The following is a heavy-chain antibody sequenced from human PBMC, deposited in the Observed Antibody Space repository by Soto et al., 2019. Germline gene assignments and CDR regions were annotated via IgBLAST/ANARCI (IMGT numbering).Heavy chain of an antibody. CDR2: ISGSGGST. J-gene: IGHJ4*02. CDR3: AKARADYYDSSGYPVDY. D-gene: IGHD3-22*01. CDR1: GFTFSSYA. Sequence: EVQLLESGGGLVQPGGSLSLSCAASGFTFSSYAMSWVRQAPGKGLEWVSAISGSGGSTYYADSVKGRFTISRDNSKNTLYLQMNSLRAEDTAVHYCAKARADYYDSSGYPVDYWCQGTLVTVSS. V-gene: IGHV3-23*01.